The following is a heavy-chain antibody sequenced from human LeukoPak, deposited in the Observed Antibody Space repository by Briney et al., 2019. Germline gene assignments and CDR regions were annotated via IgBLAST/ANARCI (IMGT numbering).Heavy chain of an antibody. J-gene: IGHJ4*02. CDR2: MNPNSGNT. Sequence: ASVKVSCKASGYTFTSYDINWVRQATGQGLEWMGWMNPNSGNTGYAQKFQGRVTITRNTSISTAYMELSSLRSEDTAVYYCARDFSPYYGSGSHSYYFDYWGQGTLVTVSS. CDR1: GYTFTSYD. V-gene: IGHV1-8*03. CDR3: ARDFSPYYGSGSHSYYFDY. D-gene: IGHD3-10*01.